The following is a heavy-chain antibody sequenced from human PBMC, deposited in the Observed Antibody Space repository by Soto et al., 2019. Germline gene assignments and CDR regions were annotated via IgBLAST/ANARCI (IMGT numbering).Heavy chain of an antibody. J-gene: IGHJ6*03. CDR2: IIPIRGIT. V-gene: IGHV1-69*02. Sequence: QVQLVQSGADVKKPGSSVKVSCKASGGTFTTFTINWVRQAPGHGLEWMGRIIPIRGITNYAQQVQGRVTITTDTATSTVYRELNSLRSEDSAVYDCGACRYCRGSYYMDGGGKGTAVIVSS. CDR3: GACRYCRGSYYMDG. CDR1: GGTFTTFT. D-gene: IGHD2-15*01.